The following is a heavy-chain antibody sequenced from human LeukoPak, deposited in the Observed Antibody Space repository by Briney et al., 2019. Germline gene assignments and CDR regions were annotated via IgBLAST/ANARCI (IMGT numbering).Heavy chain of an antibody. V-gene: IGHV1-18*01. CDR2: VTSYNGDT. Sequence: ASVKVSCKASGYTFNNYGISWVRQAPGQGLERMGWVTSYNGDTDYAQKFHGRVTMTTDTSTSTAYMELRSLRFDDTAIYYCAKDWHILTGRNCFDPWGQGTLVTVSS. D-gene: IGHD3-9*01. CDR1: GYTFNNYG. CDR3: AKDWHILTGRNCFDP. J-gene: IGHJ5*02.